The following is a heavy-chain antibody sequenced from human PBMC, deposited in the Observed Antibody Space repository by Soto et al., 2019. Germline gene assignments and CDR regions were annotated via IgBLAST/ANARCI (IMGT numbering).Heavy chain of an antibody. CDR2: IRANEEII. CDR3: ARETLRDAIDI. Sequence: PGGSLRLSCVASGFDFRSYDMNWVRQAPGKGLEWVSNIRANEEIIYYADSVKGRVSVSRDNAKNSLFLEMNSLRVDDTAVYYCARETLRDAIDIWGQGTMVTGSS. J-gene: IGHJ3*02. CDR1: GFDFRSYD. V-gene: IGHV3-48*03.